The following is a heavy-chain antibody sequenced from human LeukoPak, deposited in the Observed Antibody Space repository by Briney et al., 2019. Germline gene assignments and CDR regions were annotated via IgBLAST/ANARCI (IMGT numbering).Heavy chain of an antibody. J-gene: IGHJ6*02. D-gene: IGHD6-13*01. CDR2: ISSSSSYI. CDR3: ARDRYSSSWYSIYYYGMDV. V-gene: IGHV3-21*01. Sequence: GGSLRLSCAASGFTFSSYSMNGVRQAPGKGLEWVSSISSSSSYIYYADSVKGRFTISRDNAKNSLYLQMNSLRAEDTAVYYCARDRYSSSWYSIYYYGMDVWGQGTTVTVSS. CDR1: GFTFSSYS.